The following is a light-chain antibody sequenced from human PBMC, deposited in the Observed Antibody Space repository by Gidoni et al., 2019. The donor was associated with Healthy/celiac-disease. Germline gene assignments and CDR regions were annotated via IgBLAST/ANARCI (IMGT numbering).Light chain of an antibody. CDR3: QQDYNLYT. CDR2: GAS. Sequence: EIVMTQSPATLSLSPGERATLSCSVSQSVSSSYLSWYQQKPGQAPRLLIYGASTRATGIPARFSGSGSGTDFTLTISSLHPEDFAVYYCQQDYNLYTFGQGTKLEIK. V-gene: IGKV3D-7*01. CDR1: QSVSSSY. J-gene: IGKJ2*01.